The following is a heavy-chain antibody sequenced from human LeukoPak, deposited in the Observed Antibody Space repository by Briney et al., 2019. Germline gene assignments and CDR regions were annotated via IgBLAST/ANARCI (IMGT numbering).Heavy chain of an antibody. Sequence: GESLKISCKGSGYSFTTYWIGWVRQMPGKGLEWMGIIYPGDSDTRYSPSFQGQVTISADKSISTAYLQWSSLKASNTAMYYCARRTDGSTNNLDYWGQGTLVTVSS. J-gene: IGHJ4*02. D-gene: IGHD1/OR15-1a*01. CDR1: GYSFTTYW. V-gene: IGHV5-51*01. CDR3: ARRTDGSTNNLDY. CDR2: IYPGDSDT.